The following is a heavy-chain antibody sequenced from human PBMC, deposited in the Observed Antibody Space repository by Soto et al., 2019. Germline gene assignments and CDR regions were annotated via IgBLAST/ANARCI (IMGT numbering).Heavy chain of an antibody. CDR1: GFTFSSYG. Sequence: QVQLVESGGGVVQPGTSLRLSCAASGFTFSSYGMHWGRQAPGKGLEWVAFMWYDGSSKNYADSVKGRFTISRDNSKNTLYLQMNNLRVEDTALYYCATDMGQLLMDVWGQGTTVTVSS. CDR2: MWYDGSSK. D-gene: IGHD3-10*01. CDR3: ATDMGQLLMDV. V-gene: IGHV3-33*01. J-gene: IGHJ6*02.